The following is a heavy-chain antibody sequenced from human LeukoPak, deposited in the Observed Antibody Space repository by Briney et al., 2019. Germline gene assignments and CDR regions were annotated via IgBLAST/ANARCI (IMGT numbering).Heavy chain of an antibody. CDR3: ARGEDIVVVVAAIDY. Sequence: GASVKVSCKASGYTFTDYYMHWVRQAPGQGREWMGWINPNSGGTNYAQKFQGRVTMTRDTSISTAYMELSRLRSDDTAVYYCARGEDIVVVVAAIDYWGQGTLVTVSS. CDR1: GYTFTDYY. CDR2: INPNSGGT. D-gene: IGHD2-15*01. J-gene: IGHJ4*02. V-gene: IGHV1-2*02.